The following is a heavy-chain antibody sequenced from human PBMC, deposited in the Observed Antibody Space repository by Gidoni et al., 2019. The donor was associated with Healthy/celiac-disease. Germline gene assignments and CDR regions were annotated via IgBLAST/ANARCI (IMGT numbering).Heavy chain of an antibody. V-gene: IGHV1-46*01. CDR3: ARDHIVVVPAATAHYYYGMDV. CDR1: GYTFTSYY. J-gene: IGHJ6*02. D-gene: IGHD2-2*01. CDR2: INPSGGST. Sequence: QVQLVQSGAEVKKPGASVKVSCKASGYTFTSYYMHWVRQAPGQGLEWMGIINPSGGSTSDAQKFQGRVTMTRDTSTSTVYMELSSLRSEDTAVYYCARDHIVVVPAATAHYYYGMDVWGQGTTVTVSS.